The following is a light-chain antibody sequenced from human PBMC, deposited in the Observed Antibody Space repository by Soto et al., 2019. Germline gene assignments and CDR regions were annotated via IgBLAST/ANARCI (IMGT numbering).Light chain of an antibody. CDR1: HSVSFN. CDR3: MQYNNWPLPFYT. Sequence: EVVMTQSPDTLSVSPGERATLSCRASHSVSFNLAWYQQKPGQAPRLLIFGASSRATGVPARFSGSGSGTELTLTISSLQSEDFAIYYCMQYNNWPLPFYTIGQGTKVDSK. J-gene: IGKJ2*01. CDR2: GAS. V-gene: IGKV3-15*01.